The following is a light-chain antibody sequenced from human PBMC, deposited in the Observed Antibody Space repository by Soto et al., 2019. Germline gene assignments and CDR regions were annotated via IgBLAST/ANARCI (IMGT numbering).Light chain of an antibody. CDR2: GAS. Sequence: EIVMTQSPATLSVSPGERATLSCRASQSVSSNLGWYQQKPRQAPRLLIYGASTRATGIPARFSGSGSGTEFTITISSLQSEDFAVYYCQQYNNWPPVTFGQGTKVEIK. CDR3: QQYNNWPPVT. J-gene: IGKJ1*01. CDR1: QSVSSN. V-gene: IGKV3-15*01.